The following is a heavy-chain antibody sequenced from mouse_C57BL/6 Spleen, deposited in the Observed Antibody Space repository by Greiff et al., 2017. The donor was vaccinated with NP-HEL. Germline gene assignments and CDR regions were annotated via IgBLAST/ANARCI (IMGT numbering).Heavy chain of an antibody. CDR3: AGGIYDGFAY. Sequence: VQLQQSGPELVKPGASVKISCKASGYAFSSSWMNWVKQRPGKGLEWIGRIYPGDGDTNYNGTFTGKATLTADKSSSTAYMQLSSLTSEDSAVYFCAGGIYDGFAYWGQGTLVTVSA. D-gene: IGHD2-12*01. CDR2: IYPGDGDT. CDR1: GYAFSSSW. V-gene: IGHV1-82*01. J-gene: IGHJ3*01.